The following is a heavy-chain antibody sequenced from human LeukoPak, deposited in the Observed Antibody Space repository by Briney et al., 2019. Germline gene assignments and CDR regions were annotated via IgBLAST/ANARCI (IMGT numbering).Heavy chain of an antibody. D-gene: IGHD1-26*01. CDR2: INPSGGST. V-gene: IGHV1-46*01. J-gene: IGHJ4*02. Sequence: ASVKVSCKASGYTFTSYYMHWVRQAPEQGLEWMGIINPSGGSTSYAQKFQGRVTMTRDTSTSTVYMELSSLRSEDTAVYYCARERGGLVGATYVFDYWGQGTLVTVSS. CDR3: ARERGGLVGATYVFDY. CDR1: GYTFTSYY.